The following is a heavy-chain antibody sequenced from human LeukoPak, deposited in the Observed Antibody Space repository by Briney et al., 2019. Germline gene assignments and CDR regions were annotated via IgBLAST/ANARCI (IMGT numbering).Heavy chain of an antibody. Sequence: PGGSLRLSCEASGFTFRKFGMSWVRQAPGKGLEWVSSLNGGGDSSFSGGGDRTWYADSVKGRFSISRENSKNTLFLQMKSLRVEDTAIYYCAKDAYLYHASGSKHFEAVPTGFDSWGQGTLVTVSS. CDR2: LNGGGDSSFSGGGDRT. D-gene: IGHD3-10*01. CDR3: AKDAYLYHASGSKHFEAVPTGFDS. V-gene: IGHV3-23*01. J-gene: IGHJ4*02. CDR1: GFTFRKFG.